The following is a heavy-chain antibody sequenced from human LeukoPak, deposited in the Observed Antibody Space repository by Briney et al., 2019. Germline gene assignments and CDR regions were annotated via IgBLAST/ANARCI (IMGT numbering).Heavy chain of an antibody. J-gene: IGHJ3*02. CDR1: GYTFTGYY. Sequence: GSSVKVSCKASGYTFTGYYMHWVRQAPGQRLEWMGWINAGNGNTKYSQKFQGRVTITRDTSVSTAYMELSSLRSEDTAVYYCATGGDAFDIWGQGTMVTVSS. D-gene: IGHD3-10*01. CDR3: ATGGDAFDI. V-gene: IGHV1-3*01. CDR2: INAGNGNT.